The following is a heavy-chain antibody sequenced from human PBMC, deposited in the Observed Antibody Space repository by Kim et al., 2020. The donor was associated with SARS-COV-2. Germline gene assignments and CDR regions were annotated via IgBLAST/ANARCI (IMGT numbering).Heavy chain of an antibody. CDR3: AREARGPYQLLYGPFDY. D-gene: IGHD2-2*02. CDR2: INHSGST. CDR1: GGSFSGYY. Sequence: SETLSLTCAVYGGSFSGYYWSWIRQPPGKGLEWIGEINHSGSTNYNPSLKSRVTISVDTSKNQFSLKLSSVTAADTAVYYCAREARGPYQLLYGPFDYWGQGTLVTVSS. V-gene: IGHV4-34*01. J-gene: IGHJ4*02.